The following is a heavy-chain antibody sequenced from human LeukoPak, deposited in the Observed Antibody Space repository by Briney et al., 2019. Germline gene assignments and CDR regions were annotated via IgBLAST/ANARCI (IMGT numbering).Heavy chain of an antibody. CDR1: GFTVSSNY. CDR3: AREMSSSWSDY. D-gene: IGHD6-13*01. CDR2: IYSDGST. J-gene: IGHJ4*02. V-gene: IGHV3-53*01. Sequence: GGSLRLSCAASGFTVSSNYMSWVRQAPGKGLEWVSVIYSDGSTYYADSVKGRFAISRDNSKNTLYLQMDSLRVEDTAVYYCAREMSSSWSDYWGQGTLVTVSS.